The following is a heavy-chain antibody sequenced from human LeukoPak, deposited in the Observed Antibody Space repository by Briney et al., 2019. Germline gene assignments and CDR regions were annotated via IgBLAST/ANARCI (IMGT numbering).Heavy chain of an antibody. V-gene: IGHV1-8*03. CDR3: ARGVTYGSSWYVGYYYYYMDV. CDR2: MNPNSGNT. Sequence: GASVKVSCKASGYTFTSYDINWVRQATGQGLEWMGWMNPNSGNTGYAQKFQGRVTITRNTSISTAYMELSSLRSEDTAVYYCARGVTYGSSWYVGYYYYYMDVWGKGTTVTISS. J-gene: IGHJ6*03. D-gene: IGHD6-13*01. CDR1: GYTFTSYD.